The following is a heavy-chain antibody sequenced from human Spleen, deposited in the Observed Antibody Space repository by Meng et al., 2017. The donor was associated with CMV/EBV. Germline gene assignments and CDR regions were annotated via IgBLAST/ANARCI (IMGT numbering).Heavy chain of an antibody. CDR3: ARYHGFWTGSYFYHMDV. Sequence: ASVKVSCKASDYTFTNYGISWVRQAPGQGLEWMGWISAYNGKTIYAQRVQGRVTMTTDTSTDTAYMELRSLRSDDTAVYYCARYHGFWTGSYFYHMDVWGQGTTVTVSS. CDR2: ISAYNGKT. J-gene: IGHJ6*02. V-gene: IGHV1-18*01. CDR1: DYTFTNYG. D-gene: IGHD3/OR15-3a*01.